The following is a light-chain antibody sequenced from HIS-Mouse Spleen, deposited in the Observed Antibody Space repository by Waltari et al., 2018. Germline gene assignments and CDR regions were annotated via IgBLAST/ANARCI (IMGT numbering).Light chain of an antibody. Sequence: DIVMTQSPLSLPVTPGEPASISCRSSQSLLHSNGYKYLDWYLQKPGQSPQLLIYLGSYRASGVPDRFSGSGSGTDFTLKISRVEAEDVGVYYCMQALQTWTFGQGTKVEIK. CDR3: MQALQTWT. J-gene: IGKJ1*01. CDR2: LGS. CDR1: QSLLHSNGYKY. V-gene: IGKV2-28*01.